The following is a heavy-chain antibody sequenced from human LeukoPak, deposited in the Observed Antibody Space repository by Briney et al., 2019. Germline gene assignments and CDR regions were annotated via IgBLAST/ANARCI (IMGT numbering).Heavy chain of an antibody. CDR3: ARMRTVTTNVYFDY. V-gene: IGHV4-34*01. Sequence: SETLSLTCAVYGGSFSGYYWSWIRQPPGKGLEWIGETNHSGSTNYNPFLKSRVTISVDTSKNQFSLKLSSVTAADTAVYYCARMRTVTTNVYFDYWGQGTLVTVSS. CDR1: GGSFSGYY. CDR2: TNHSGST. J-gene: IGHJ4*02. D-gene: IGHD4-17*01.